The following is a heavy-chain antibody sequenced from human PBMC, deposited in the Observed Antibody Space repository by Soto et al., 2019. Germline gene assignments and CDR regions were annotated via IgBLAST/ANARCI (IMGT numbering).Heavy chain of an antibody. D-gene: IGHD2-21*02. Sequence: EVQLVESGGGLVQPGGSLKLSCAASGFTFSGSAMHWVRQASGKGLEWVGRIRSKANSYATAYAASVKGRFTISRDDSKNTAYLQMSSLKTEGTAVYYCTILAYCGGDCSTIYDYWGQGTLVTVSS. CDR2: IRSKANSYAT. V-gene: IGHV3-73*02. J-gene: IGHJ4*02. CDR3: TILAYCGGDCSTIYDY. CDR1: GFTFSGSA.